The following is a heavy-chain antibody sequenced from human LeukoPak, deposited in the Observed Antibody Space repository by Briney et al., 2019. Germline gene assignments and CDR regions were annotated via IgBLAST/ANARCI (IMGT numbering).Heavy chain of an antibody. D-gene: IGHD6-13*01. V-gene: IGHV3-53*01. CDR2: IYSGGST. CDR3: ARDYQWSSRIPGYGMDV. CDR1: GFTVSSNY. Sequence: PGGSLRLSCAASGFTVSSNYMSWVRQAPGKGLEWVSVIYSGGSTYYADSVKGRFTISRDNSKNTLYLQMNSLRAEDTAVYYCARDYQWSSRIPGYGMDVWGQGTTVTVSS. J-gene: IGHJ6*02.